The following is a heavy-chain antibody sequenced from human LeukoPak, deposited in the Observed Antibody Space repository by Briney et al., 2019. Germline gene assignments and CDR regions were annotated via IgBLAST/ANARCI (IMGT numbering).Heavy chain of an antibody. CDR2: ISSSGST. CDR1: GDSISSGDYY. V-gene: IGHV4-61*02. J-gene: IGHJ6*03. CDR3: ARAPYSGSYYMDV. Sequence: SETLSLTCTVSGDSISSGDYYWSWIRQPAGKGLEWIGRISSSGSTNYNPSLKSRVTISVDTSKNQFSLKLSSATAADTAVYYCARAPYSGSYYMDVWGKGTTVTISS. D-gene: IGHD6-13*01.